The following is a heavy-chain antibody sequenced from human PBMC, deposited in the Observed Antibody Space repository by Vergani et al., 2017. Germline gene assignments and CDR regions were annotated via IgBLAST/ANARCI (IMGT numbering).Heavy chain of an antibody. CDR3: VRHGDRGVTYYFDY. CDR2: IYHSGST. CDR1: GYSISSGYY. D-gene: IGHD3-10*01. J-gene: IGHJ4*02. Sequence: QVQLQESGPGLVKPSETLSLTCAVSGYSISSGYYWGWIRQPPGKGLEWIGSIYHSGSTYYNPSLKSRVAISVDTSKNQFSLKVTSVTAADTAVYYCVRHGDRGVTYYFDYWGQGSLITVSS. V-gene: IGHV4-38-2*01.